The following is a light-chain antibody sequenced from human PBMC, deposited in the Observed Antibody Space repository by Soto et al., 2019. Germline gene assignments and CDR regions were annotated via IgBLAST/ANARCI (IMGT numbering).Light chain of an antibody. CDR3: QQYGSSPRKT. CDR2: GAS. CDR1: QSVSSSY. J-gene: IGKJ1*01. Sequence: EIVLTQSPGTLSLYPGERATLSCRASQSVSSSYLAWYQQKPGQAPRLLIYGASSRATGIPDRFSGSGSGTDFTLTISRLEPEDFAVYYCQQYGSSPRKTFGQGTKVDI. V-gene: IGKV3-20*01.